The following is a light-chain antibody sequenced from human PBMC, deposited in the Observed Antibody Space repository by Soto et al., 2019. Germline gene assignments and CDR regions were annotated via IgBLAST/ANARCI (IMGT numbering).Light chain of an antibody. CDR1: QSVSSY. J-gene: IGKJ4*01. V-gene: IGKV3-15*01. CDR2: GAS. CDR3: QQYSKWPLT. Sequence: EIVMTQSPATLSVSPGERASLSCRASQSVSSYLAWYQRKPCQAPRLLIYGASTRATGIPARFSGSGSGTEFILTISSLQSEDFAVYYCQQYSKWPLTFGGGTKVEIK.